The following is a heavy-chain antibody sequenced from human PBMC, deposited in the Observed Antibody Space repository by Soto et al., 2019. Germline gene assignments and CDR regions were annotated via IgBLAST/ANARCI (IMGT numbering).Heavy chain of an antibody. Sequence: PGGSLRLSCAASGFTFNNAWTNWVRQVPGKGLEWVGRIKSKTDGATIDYAAPVKGRFTISRDDSKNILYLQMNSLRTEDTAVYYCARDHYYDSSGYPGHDDFDIWGQGTMVTVSS. CDR3: ARDHYYDSSGYPGHDDFDI. D-gene: IGHD3-22*01. CDR1: GFTFNNAW. CDR2: IKSKTDGATI. V-gene: IGHV3-15*07. J-gene: IGHJ3*02.